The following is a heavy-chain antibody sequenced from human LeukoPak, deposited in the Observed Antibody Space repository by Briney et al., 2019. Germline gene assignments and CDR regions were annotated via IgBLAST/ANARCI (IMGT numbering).Heavy chain of an antibody. CDR1: GYTLTELS. V-gene: IGHV1-24*01. D-gene: IGHD2-2*01. CDR3: ARSDVLQRYQLLHYYYYMDV. Sequence: GASVKVSCKASGYTLTELSMHWVRQAPGKGLEWMGGFDPEDGETIYAQKFQGRVTITADVSTTTAYMELSSLRSEDTAVYYCARSDVLQRYQLLHYYYYMDVWGKGTTVTISS. J-gene: IGHJ6*03. CDR2: FDPEDGET.